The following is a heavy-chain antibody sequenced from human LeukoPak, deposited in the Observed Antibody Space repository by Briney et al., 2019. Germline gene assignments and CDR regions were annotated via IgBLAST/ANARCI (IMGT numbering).Heavy chain of an antibody. CDR1: GGSISSYY. CDR3: ARAYYGSEMDV. V-gene: IGHV4-59*01. J-gene: IGHJ6*04. Sequence: SETLSLTCTVSGGSISSYYWSWIRQPPGEGLEWIGYIYYSGSTNYNPSLKSRVTISVDTSKNQFSLKLSSVTAADTAVYYCARAYYGSEMDVWGKGTTVTISS. D-gene: IGHD3-10*01. CDR2: IYYSGST.